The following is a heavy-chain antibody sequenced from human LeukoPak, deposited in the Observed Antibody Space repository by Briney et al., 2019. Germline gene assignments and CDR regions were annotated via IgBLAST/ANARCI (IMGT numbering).Heavy chain of an antibody. Sequence: GGSLRLSCAASGFTFSSYGMHWVRQAPGKGLEWVAFIRYDGSNKYYADSVKGRFTISRDNSKNTLYLQMNSLRAEDTAVYYCARLVATITSDAFDIWGQGTMVTVSS. CDR3: ARLVATITSDAFDI. CDR2: IRYDGSNK. D-gene: IGHD5-12*01. J-gene: IGHJ3*02. V-gene: IGHV3-30*02. CDR1: GFTFSSYG.